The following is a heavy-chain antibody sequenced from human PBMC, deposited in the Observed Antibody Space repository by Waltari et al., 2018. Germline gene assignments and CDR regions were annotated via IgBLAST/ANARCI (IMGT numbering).Heavy chain of an antibody. CDR1: GGTFSSYA. Sequence: QVQLVQSGAEVKKHGSSVKVSCKASGGTFSSYAISWVRRAPGQGLEWMGRINPNSGGTNYAQKFQGRVTMTRDTSISTAYMELSRLRSDDTAVYYCARGTDYGDYLGDIWGQGTMVTVSS. D-gene: IGHD4-17*01. CDR2: INPNSGGT. V-gene: IGHV1-2*06. CDR3: ARGTDYGDYLGDI. J-gene: IGHJ3*02.